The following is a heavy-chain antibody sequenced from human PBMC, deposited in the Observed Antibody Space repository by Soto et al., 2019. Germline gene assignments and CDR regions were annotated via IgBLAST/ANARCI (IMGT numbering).Heavy chain of an antibody. CDR3: ARHFPVDYFDY. Sequence: PSVTLSLTCTVSGYSITSNSDFWACIRQPPGKGLEWIGSIYYSGTTYYNPSLKSRVTISVDRSKNQFSLKLSSVTAADTAVYCCARHFPVDYFDYWGQGALVTVS. V-gene: IGHV4-39*01. CDR1: GYSITSNSDF. CDR2: IYYSGTT. J-gene: IGHJ4*02.